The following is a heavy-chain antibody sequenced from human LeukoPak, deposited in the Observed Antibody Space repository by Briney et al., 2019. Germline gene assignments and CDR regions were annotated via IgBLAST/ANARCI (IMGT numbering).Heavy chain of an antibody. Sequence: ASVKVSCKASGYTSTSYGISWVRQAPGQGLEWMGWISAYNGNTNYAQELQGRVTMTTDTSTSTAYMELRSLRSDDTAVYYCARGVEYHDCYYYYMDVWGKGTTVTVSS. J-gene: IGHJ6*03. CDR2: ISAYNGNT. D-gene: IGHD2-2*01. V-gene: IGHV1-18*01. CDR1: GYTSTSYG. CDR3: ARGVEYHDCYYYYMDV.